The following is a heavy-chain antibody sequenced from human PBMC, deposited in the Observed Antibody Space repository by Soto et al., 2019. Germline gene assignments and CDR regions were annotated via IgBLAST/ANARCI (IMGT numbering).Heavy chain of an antibody. Sequence: PGGSLRLSCAASGFTFSGYWMSWVRQAPGKGLEWVANIKRDGSEIYYADSVKGRFTISRDNAKDSLYLQMNSLKAEDTAVYYCARAPYCTGGSWSSRVPEYWGQGTLVTVSS. CDR3: ARAPYCTGGSWSSRVPEY. CDR2: IKRDGSEI. V-gene: IGHV3-7*03. CDR1: GFTFSGYW. D-gene: IGHD2-15*01. J-gene: IGHJ4*02.